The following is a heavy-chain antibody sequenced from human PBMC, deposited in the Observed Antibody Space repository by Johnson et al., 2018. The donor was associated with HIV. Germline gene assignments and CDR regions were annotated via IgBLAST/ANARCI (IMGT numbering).Heavy chain of an antibody. CDR1: GFTFSSYW. V-gene: IGHV3-48*04. Sequence: VQLVESGGGLVQPGGSLRLSCAASGFTFSSYWMSWVRQAPGKGLEWVSYISSSGSTIYYADSVKGRFTISRDNAKNSLCLQMNSLRAEDTAVYYCARAGSSSAFDIWGQGPLVTVSS. CDR2: ISSSGSTI. CDR3: ARAGSSSAFDI. D-gene: IGHD1-26*01. J-gene: IGHJ3*02.